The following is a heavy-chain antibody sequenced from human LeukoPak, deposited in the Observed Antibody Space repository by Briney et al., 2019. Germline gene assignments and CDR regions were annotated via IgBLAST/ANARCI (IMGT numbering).Heavy chain of an antibody. D-gene: IGHD3-10*01. J-gene: IGHJ4*02. CDR3: AEVTMVRGYYFDY. CDR2: ISGSGGST. CDR1: GFTFSSYA. V-gene: IGHV3-23*01. Sequence: GGSLRLSCAASGFTFSSYAMSWVRHAPGSGLEWVSAISGSGGSTYYADSVEGRFTISRDNSKNTLYLQMNSLRAEDTAVYYCAEVTMVRGYYFDYWGQGTLVTVSS.